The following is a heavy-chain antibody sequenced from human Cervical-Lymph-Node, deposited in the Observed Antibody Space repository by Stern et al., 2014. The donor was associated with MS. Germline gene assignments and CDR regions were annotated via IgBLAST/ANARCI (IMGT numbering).Heavy chain of an antibody. CDR1: GFIFSDYA. CDR2: ISGSGGNP. CDR3: AKGKTVTGSGYGVDV. Sequence: EVQLVESGGGLVQPGGFLRLSCAASGFIFSDYAMTWVRQAPGKVLEWVSSISGSGGNPFHPGPGKGRFTIPRDSSKNTVYLQMTSLTAEDTARYHCAKGKTVTGSGYGVDVWGLGTMVAVS. J-gene: IGHJ6*02. V-gene: IGHV3-23*04. D-gene: IGHD6-19*01.